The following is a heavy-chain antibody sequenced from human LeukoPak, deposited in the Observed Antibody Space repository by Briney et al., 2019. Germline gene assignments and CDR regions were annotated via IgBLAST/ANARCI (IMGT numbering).Heavy chain of an antibody. CDR2: IYTSGST. CDR3: ARDLPLQTAGLKYYYYMDV. D-gene: IGHD4-11*01. V-gene: IGHV4-61*02. J-gene: IGHJ6*03. Sequence: MASETLSLTCTVSGGSISSGSYYWSWIRQPVGKGLEWIGRIYTSGSTNYNPSLKSRVTMSVDTSKNQLSLKLSSVTAADTAVYYCARDLPLQTAGLKYYYYMDVWGKGTTVTVSS. CDR1: GGSISSGSYY.